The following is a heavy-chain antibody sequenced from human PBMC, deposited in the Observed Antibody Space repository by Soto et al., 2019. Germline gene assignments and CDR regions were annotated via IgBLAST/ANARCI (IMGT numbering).Heavy chain of an antibody. CDR2: ISSSSTI. CDR1: GFTFSSYS. J-gene: IGHJ4*02. D-gene: IGHD3-9*01. V-gene: IGHV3-48*01. Sequence: EVQLVESGGGLVQPGGSLRLSCAASGFTFSSYSMNWVRQAPGKGLEWVSYISSSSTIYYADSVKGRFTISRDNAKNSLYLQMNSLRAEDTAVYYCARVVRYPPRFDYWGQGTLVTVSS. CDR3: ARVVRYPPRFDY.